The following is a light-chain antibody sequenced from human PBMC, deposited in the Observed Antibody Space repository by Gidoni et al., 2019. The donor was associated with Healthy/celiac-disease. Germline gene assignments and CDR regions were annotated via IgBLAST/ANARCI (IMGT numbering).Light chain of an antibody. Sequence: AIRMTQSPSAFSASTGDRVTITCRASQGISSYLAWYQQKPGKAPKLLIYAASTLQSGVPSRFSGSGSWTDFTLTISCLQSEDFSTYYCQQYYSYPYPFGQGTKLEIK. V-gene: IGKV1-8*01. J-gene: IGKJ2*01. CDR2: AAS. CDR1: QGISSY. CDR3: QQYYSYPYP.